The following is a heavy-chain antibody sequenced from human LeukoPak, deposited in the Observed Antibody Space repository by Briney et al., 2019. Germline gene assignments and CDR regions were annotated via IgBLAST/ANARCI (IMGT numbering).Heavy chain of an antibody. D-gene: IGHD3-16*01. V-gene: IGHV3-30-3*01. J-gene: IGHJ1*01. CDR3: AKDRVLGDYFQH. Sequence: GGSLRLSCAASGFTFSSYAMHWVRQAPGKGLEWVAVISYDGSNKYYADSVKGRFTISRDNSKNTLYLQMNSLRAEDTAVYYCAKDRVLGDYFQHWGQGTLVTVSS. CDR2: ISYDGSNK. CDR1: GFTFSSYA.